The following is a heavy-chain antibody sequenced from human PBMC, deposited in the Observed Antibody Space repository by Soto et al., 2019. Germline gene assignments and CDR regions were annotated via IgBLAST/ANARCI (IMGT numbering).Heavy chain of an antibody. CDR2: ISSSSSTI. CDR1: GFTFSSYS. V-gene: IGHV3-48*01. CDR3: AREDILTGYYIFDY. D-gene: IGHD3-9*01. J-gene: IGHJ4*02. Sequence: SLRLSCAASGFTFSSYSMNWVRQAPGKGLEWVSYISSSSSTIYYADSVKGRFTISRDNAKNSLYLQMNSLKTEDTAVYYCAREDILTGYYIFDYWGQGTLVTVSS.